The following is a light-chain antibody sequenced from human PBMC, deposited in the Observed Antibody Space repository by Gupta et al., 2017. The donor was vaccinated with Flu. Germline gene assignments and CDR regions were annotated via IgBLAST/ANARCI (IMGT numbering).Light chain of an antibody. CDR2: QVS. Sequence: DVVLTQSPPSLPGTLGQPASISCSASRSLVYRDGNTYLHWFQQRPGQSPRRLIYQVSHRDSGVPDRFSGSGSGTDFTLKISRVEAEDVGVYYCMQGSRWPWAFGQGTKVEIK. J-gene: IGKJ1*01. CDR1: RSLVYRDGNTY. V-gene: IGKV2-30*01. CDR3: MQGSRWPWA.